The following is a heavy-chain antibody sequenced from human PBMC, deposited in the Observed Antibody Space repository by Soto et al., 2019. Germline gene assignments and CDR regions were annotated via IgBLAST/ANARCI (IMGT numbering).Heavy chain of an antibody. V-gene: IGHV4-59*01. Sequence: SETLSLTCTVSGGSISSYYWSWIRQPPGKGLEWIGYIYYSGSTNYNPSLKSRVTISVDTSKNQFSLKLNSVTAADTAVYYCARAGGYCSGGSCYLFDYWGQGTLVTVSS. J-gene: IGHJ4*02. D-gene: IGHD2-15*01. CDR3: ARAGGYCSGGSCYLFDY. CDR1: GGSISSYY. CDR2: IYYSGST.